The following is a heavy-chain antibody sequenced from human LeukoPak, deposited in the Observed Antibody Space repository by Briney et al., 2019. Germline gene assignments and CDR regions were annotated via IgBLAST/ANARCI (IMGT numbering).Heavy chain of an antibody. CDR2: IKQDGSHK. J-gene: IGHJ1*01. CDR1: GFTFSTYW. CDR3: VREEGY. V-gene: IGHV3-7*01. Sequence: GGSLRLSCAASGFTFSTYWMYWVRQAPGKGLECVANIKQDGSHKYYVDSVKGRFTISRDNAKNSLYSQMNSLRVEDTAVYYCVREEGYWGQGTLVTVSS.